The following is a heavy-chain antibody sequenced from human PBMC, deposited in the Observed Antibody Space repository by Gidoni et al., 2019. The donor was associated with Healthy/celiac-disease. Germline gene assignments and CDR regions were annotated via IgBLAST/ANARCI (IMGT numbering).Heavy chain of an antibody. J-gene: IGHJ4*02. CDR1: GFTFDDYT. V-gene: IGHV3-43*01. D-gene: IGHD1-1*01. CDR3: AKGKGYNWNELFDY. CDR2: ISWDGGST. Sequence: EVQLVESGGVVVQPGGSLRLSCAASGFTFDDYTMHWVRQAPGKCLEWVSLISWDGGSTYYADSVKGRFTISRDNSKNSLYLQMNSLRTEDTALYYCAKGKGYNWNELFDYWGQGTLVTVSS.